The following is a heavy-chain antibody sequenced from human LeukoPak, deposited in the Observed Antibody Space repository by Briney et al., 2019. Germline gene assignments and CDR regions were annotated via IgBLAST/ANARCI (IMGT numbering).Heavy chain of an antibody. J-gene: IGHJ6*04. V-gene: IGHV3-7*03. CDR1: GFTFSSYW. CDR3: ARKAYGLDV. Sequence: GGSLRLSCAPSGFTFSSYWVSWVRQAPGKGLEWVANIKQEGSEKYYVDSVKGRFTISRDNGKNSLYLQMNSLRAEDTAVYYCARKAYGLDVWGKGTTVTVSS. CDR2: IKQEGSEK.